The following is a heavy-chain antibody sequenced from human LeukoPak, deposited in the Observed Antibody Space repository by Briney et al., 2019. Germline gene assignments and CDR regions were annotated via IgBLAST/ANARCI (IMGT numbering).Heavy chain of an antibody. D-gene: IGHD3-10*01. CDR2: IYYSGST. V-gene: IGHV4-59*08. J-gene: IGHJ4*02. CDR3: ARLELLWFGVDY. CDR1: GGSISSYY. Sequence: PSETLSLTCTVSGGSISSYYWSWIRQPPGKGLEWIGYIYYSGSTNYNPSLKSRVTISVDTSKNQFSLKLSSVTAADTAVYYCARLELLWFGVDYWGQGTLVTVSS.